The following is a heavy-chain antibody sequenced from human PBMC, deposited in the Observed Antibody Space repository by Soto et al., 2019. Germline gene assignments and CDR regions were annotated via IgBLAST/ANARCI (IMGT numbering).Heavy chain of an antibody. Sequence: ASVKVSCKASGYTFTGYYMHWVRQAPGQGLDWMGWINPNSGGTNYAQKFQGWVTMTRDTSISTAYMELSRLRSDDTAVYYCARGSSRWYCSGGSCYYFDYWGQGTLVTVSS. CDR2: INPNSGGT. CDR1: GYTFTGYY. CDR3: ARGSSRWYCSGGSCYYFDY. J-gene: IGHJ4*02. D-gene: IGHD2-15*01. V-gene: IGHV1-2*04.